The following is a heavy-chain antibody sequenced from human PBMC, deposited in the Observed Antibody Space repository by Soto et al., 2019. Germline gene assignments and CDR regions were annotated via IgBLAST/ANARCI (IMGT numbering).Heavy chain of an antibody. D-gene: IGHD3-10*01. J-gene: IGHJ4*02. V-gene: IGHV3-74*01. Sequence: QTGGSLRLSCAASGFIFKMYWMHWVRQSPGKGLVWISRIYNDGTYSDYADSVRGRFTISRDNVNDTLYLQMNNLRAEDSGLYYCTRGPRPISTGTGAYWGQGTQVRLL. CDR3: TRGPRPISTGTGAY. CDR1: GFIFKMYW. CDR2: IYNDGTYS.